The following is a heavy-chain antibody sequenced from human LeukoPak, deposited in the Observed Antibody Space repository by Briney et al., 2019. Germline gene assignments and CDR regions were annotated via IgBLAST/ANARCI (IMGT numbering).Heavy chain of an antibody. V-gene: IGHV4-39*01. D-gene: IGHD1-26*01. Sequence: SETLSLTCIVSGGSLRSGSYYWGWVRQAPGKGLEWIGSIYYTGTTWYNPSLKSRVTMSVDTSKKQFSLRLSSVPAADMAVYYCAGQGGSYSFDFWGHGALGTASS. CDR1: GGSLRSGSYY. CDR2: IYYTGTT. J-gene: IGHJ4*03. CDR3: AGQGGSYSFDF.